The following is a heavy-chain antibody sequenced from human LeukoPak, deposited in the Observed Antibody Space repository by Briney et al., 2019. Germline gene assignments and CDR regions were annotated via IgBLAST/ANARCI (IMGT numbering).Heavy chain of an antibody. CDR1: GGSISSGGYY. D-gene: IGHD6-6*01. Sequence: SETLSLTCSVSGGSISSGGYYWGWTRQHPGKGLEWIGYIYYSGSSYYNPSLKSRVTISGDTSKNQFSLKLSSVTAADTAVYYCARVAVFSHLTARPVWFDPWGQGTLVSVSS. CDR3: ARVAVFSHLTARPVWFDP. V-gene: IGHV4-31*03. J-gene: IGHJ5*02. CDR2: IYYSGSS.